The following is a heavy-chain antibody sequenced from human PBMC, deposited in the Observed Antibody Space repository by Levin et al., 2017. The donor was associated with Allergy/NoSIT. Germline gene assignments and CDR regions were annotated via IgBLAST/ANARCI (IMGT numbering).Heavy chain of an antibody. Sequence: ASVKVSCAASGFTVSSNYMSWVRQAPGKGLEWVSVIYSGGSTYYADSVKGRFTISRDNSKNTLYLQMNSLRAEDTAVYYCARDVGTYSDYWGQGTLVTVSS. J-gene: IGHJ4*02. CDR1: GFTVSSNY. V-gene: IGHV3-53*01. CDR3: ARDVGTYSDY. D-gene: IGHD6-13*01. CDR2: IYSGGST.